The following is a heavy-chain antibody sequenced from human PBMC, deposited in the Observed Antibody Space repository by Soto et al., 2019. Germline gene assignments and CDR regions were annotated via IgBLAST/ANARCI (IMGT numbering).Heavy chain of an antibody. V-gene: IGHV5-10-1*01. J-gene: IGHJ4*02. CDR3: ARHPYDTSGSYWIV. D-gene: IGHD3-22*01. CDR1: GYSFTSYW. Sequence: GASLKISCKGSGYSFTSYWISWVRQMPGKGPEWMGRIDPSDSYTNYSPSFRGHVTISADKSISTAYLQWSSLKTSDTAMYYCARHPYDTSGSYWIVWGQGTLVAVSS. CDR2: IDPSDSYT.